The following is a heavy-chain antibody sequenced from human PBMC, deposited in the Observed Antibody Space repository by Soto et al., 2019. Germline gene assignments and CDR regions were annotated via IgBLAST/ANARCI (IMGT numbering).Heavy chain of an antibody. V-gene: IGHV5-51*01. J-gene: IGHJ3*02. CDR2: IYPGDSDT. D-gene: IGHD6-13*01. Sequence: PGESLKISCKGSGYSFSSYWIGWVRQMPGKGLEWMGIIYPGDSDTRYSPSFQGQVTISADKSISTAYLQWSSLKASDTAMYYYARHKSSSWLGGAFDIWGQGTMVTVSS. CDR3: ARHKSSSWLGGAFDI. CDR1: GYSFSSYW.